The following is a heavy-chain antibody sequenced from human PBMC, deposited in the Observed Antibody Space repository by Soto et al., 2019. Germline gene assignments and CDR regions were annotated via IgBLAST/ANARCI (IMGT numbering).Heavy chain of an antibody. V-gene: IGHV4-4*07. J-gene: IGHJ5*02. CDR2: VYSSGGT. CDR3: ARGQRFSDWFDP. Sequence: SETLSLTCTVSGGSMSSYYWTWIRQPAGKGLEWIGRVYSSGGTHYNPSLKSRVTISLDTSKNQFSLRLLSVTDTDTAVYYCARGQRFSDWFDPWGQGTLVTVSS. D-gene: IGHD3-3*01. CDR1: GGSMSSYY.